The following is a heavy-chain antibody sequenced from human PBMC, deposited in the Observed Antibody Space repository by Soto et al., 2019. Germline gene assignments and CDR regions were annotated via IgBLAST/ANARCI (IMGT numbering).Heavy chain of an antibody. Sequence: QVQLVESGGGLVKPGGSLRLSCATSGFTFSDYYMSWIRQAPGKGLEFVSYISPKGTYRTYADSVKGRFTISRDNAKNSLYLQVNSLRAEDTAVYYCARETDWIPDYWGQGTLVTVSS. J-gene: IGHJ4*02. CDR3: ARETDWIPDY. CDR2: ISPKGTYR. CDR1: GFTFSDYY. V-gene: IGHV3-11*06. D-gene: IGHD5-18*01.